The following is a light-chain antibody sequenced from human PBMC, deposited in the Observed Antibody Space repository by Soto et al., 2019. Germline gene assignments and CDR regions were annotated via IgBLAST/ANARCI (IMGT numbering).Light chain of an antibody. J-gene: IGKJ1*01. CDR3: QQYNKWWT. CDR1: QSVGNS. CDR2: NSS. Sequence: EVVMTQSPAILSVSPGERASLSYRASQSVGNSVAWYQQKPGQGPKLLIFNSSTRASGIPTRFSGSGSGPEFYLTISSLQSEDFALYFCQQYNKWWTFGQGTKVEI. V-gene: IGKV3-15*01.